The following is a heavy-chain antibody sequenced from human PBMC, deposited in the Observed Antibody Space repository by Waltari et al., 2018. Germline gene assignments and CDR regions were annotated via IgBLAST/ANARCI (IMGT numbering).Heavy chain of an antibody. D-gene: IGHD5-12*01. CDR3: ARVHRDGYKGDAFDI. J-gene: IGHJ3*02. V-gene: IGHV1-69*10. CDR1: GGTFSSYA. CDR2: IIPILGIA. Sequence: VKKPGSSVKISCKASGGTFSSYAISWVRQAPGQGLEWMGGIIPILGIANYAQKVQGRVTITADKSTSTAYMERSSLRSEDTAVYYCARVHRDGYKGDAFDIWGQGTMVTVSS.